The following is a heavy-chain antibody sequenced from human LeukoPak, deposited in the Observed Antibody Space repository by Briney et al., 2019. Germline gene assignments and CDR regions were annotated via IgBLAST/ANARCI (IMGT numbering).Heavy chain of an antibody. V-gene: IGHV3-53*01. D-gene: IGHD3-9*01. CDR2: IYSGGRT. CDR3: ASVFYDITTGYYPRENDAFDI. CDR1: GFTVSSNY. Sequence: GGSLRRSCAASGFTVSSNYMGWVRQAPGKGLEWVSVIYSGGRTYYAESVKGRFTISRDNAKNTLYVQMNSLRAEDTVVYYCASVFYDITTGYYPRENDAFDIWGQGTKVTVSS. J-gene: IGHJ3*02.